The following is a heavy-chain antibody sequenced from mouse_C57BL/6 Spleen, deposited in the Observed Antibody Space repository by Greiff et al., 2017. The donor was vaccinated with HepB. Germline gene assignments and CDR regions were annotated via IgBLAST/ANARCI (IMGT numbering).Heavy chain of an antibody. V-gene: IGHV1-7*01. Sequence: QVQLKESGAELAKPGASVKLSCKASGYTFTSYWMHWVKQRPGQGLEWIGYINPSSGYTKYNQKFKDKATLTADKSSSTAYMQLSSLTYEDSAVYYCARERSLYYDYDDAMDYWGQGTSVTVSS. CDR2: INPSSGYT. CDR3: ARERSLYYDYDDAMDY. CDR1: GYTFTSYW. D-gene: IGHD2-4*01. J-gene: IGHJ4*01.